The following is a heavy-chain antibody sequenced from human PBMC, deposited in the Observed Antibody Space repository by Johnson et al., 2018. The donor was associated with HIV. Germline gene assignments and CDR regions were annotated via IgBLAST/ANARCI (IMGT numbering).Heavy chain of an antibody. Sequence: EVQLVESGGGLVQPGGSLRLSCAASGFTVYSNYMNWVRQAPGKGLVWVANIKQDGSEKYYVDSVKGRFTISRDNSKNTLYLQMNSLRAEDTAVYYCARGMARIAFDIWGQGTMVTVSS. CDR3: ARGMARIAFDI. D-gene: IGHD5-24*01. CDR2: IKQDGSEK. V-gene: IGHV3-7*01. J-gene: IGHJ3*02. CDR1: GFTVYSNY.